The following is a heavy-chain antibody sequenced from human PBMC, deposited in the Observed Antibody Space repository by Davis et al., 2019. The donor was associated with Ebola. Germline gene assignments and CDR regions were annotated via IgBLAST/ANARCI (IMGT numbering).Heavy chain of an antibody. CDR2: ISGNGGST. Sequence: PGGSLRLSCAASGFIFSTYSMSWVRQAPGKGLEWVSGISGNGGSTFYADSVKGRFTVSRDNSKDTLYLEMNLLRVEDTAVYYCAKFAACCTINGRAFDIWGQGTVVTVSS. CDR1: GFIFSTYS. D-gene: IGHD2-15*01. CDR3: AKFAACCTINGRAFDI. V-gene: IGHV3-23*01. J-gene: IGHJ3*02.